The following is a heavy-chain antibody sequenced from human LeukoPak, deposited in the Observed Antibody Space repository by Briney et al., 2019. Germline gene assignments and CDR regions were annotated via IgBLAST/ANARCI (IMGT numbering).Heavy chain of an antibody. V-gene: IGHV4-39*07. CDR1: GGSISISNYY. D-gene: IGHD3-10*01. Sequence: SETLSLTCTVSGGSISISNYYWGWIRQPPGKGLEWIGSMSYSGRTYYNPSLKTRVTVSLDTSKNQFSLKLSSVTAADTAVYYCARAEYGSGSYPFGYWGQGTLFTVSS. CDR3: ARAEYGSGSYPFGY. J-gene: IGHJ4*02. CDR2: MSYSGRT.